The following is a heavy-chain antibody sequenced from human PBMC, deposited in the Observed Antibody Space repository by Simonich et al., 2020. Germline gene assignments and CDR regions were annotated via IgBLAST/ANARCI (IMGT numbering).Heavy chain of an antibody. D-gene: IGHD6-6*01. CDR2: IYYSGCT. V-gene: IGHV4-39*01. Sequence: QLQLQESGPGLVKPSETMSLTCTVSGGSISSSSYYWGWIRQPPGKGLEWIGGIYYSGCTYYNPSLKSRVTISVDTSKNQFSLKLSSVTAADTAVYYCARWAYSSSYFDYWGQGTLVTVSS. CDR3: ARWAYSSSYFDY. J-gene: IGHJ4*02. CDR1: GGSISSSSYY.